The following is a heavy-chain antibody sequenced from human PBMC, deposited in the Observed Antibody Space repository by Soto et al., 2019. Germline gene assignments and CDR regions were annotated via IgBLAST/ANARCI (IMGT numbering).Heavy chain of an antibody. D-gene: IGHD6-19*01. J-gene: IGHJ3*02. CDR3: ARVLKSSGWDNDVFDI. CDR2: IDTYGSGT. Sequence: GGFLRLSCAASGFTFSSYWMHWVRQAPGKRLVWVSRIDTYGSGTRYADSVKGRFIISRDNAENTMYLQMNYLKVEDTVVYYCARVLKSSGWDNDVFDIWGQGTMVTVSS. CDR1: GFTFSSYW. V-gene: IGHV3-74*01.